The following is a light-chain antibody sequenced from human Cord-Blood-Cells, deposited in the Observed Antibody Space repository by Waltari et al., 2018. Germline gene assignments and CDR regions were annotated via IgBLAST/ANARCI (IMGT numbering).Light chain of an antibody. Sequence: QSALTQPASVSGSPGQSITISCTGTSSDVGGYNYVSWYQQHPGKAPKLMIYDVSKRPSGVLTRFAGSKSGNTASLTISGLQAEDEADYYCSSYTSSSTLVFGGGTKLTVL. J-gene: IGLJ2*01. CDR1: SSDVGGYNY. V-gene: IGLV2-14*01. CDR2: DVS. CDR3: SSYTSSSTLV.